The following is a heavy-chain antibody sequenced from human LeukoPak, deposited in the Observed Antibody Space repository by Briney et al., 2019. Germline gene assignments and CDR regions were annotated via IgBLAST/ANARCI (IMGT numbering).Heavy chain of an antibody. CDR1: GLRFSDYW. Sequence: PGGSLRLSCAASGLRFSDYWMGWVRQAPGKGLEWVASIKRDGSERNYVDSVKGRFVISRDNAKNSVYLQLNSLRAEDTAVYYCARHGYSYGYSLDYWGQGTLVTVSS. CDR2: IKRDGSER. J-gene: IGHJ4*02. D-gene: IGHD5-18*01. CDR3: ARHGYSYGYSLDY. V-gene: IGHV3-7*01.